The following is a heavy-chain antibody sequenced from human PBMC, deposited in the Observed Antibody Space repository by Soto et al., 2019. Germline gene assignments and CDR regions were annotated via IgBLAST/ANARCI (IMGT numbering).Heavy chain of an antibody. J-gene: IGHJ3*02. V-gene: IGHV3-11*01. CDR2: ISSSGNTI. CDR1: GFTFSDYY. D-gene: IGHD2-2*01. Sequence: QVQLVESGGGLVKPGGSLRLSCAASGFTFSDYYMSWIRQAPGKGLEWVSYISSSGNTIYYADSVKGRFTISRDNAKNSLYLQMNSLRAEDTAVDYCASPYQIQTNPSDIWGQGTMVIVSS. CDR3: ASPYQIQTNPSDI.